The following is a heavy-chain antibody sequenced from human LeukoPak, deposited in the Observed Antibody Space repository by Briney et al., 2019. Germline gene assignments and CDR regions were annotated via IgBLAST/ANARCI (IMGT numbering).Heavy chain of an antibody. V-gene: IGHV1-69*06. Sequence: GASVKVSCKASGGTFSSYAISWVRQAPGQGLEWMGGIIPIFGTATYAQKFQGRVTITADKSTSTAYIELSSLRSDETAVYYCARDTRPSGYSSSWYLSYYYMDVWGKGTTVTISS. J-gene: IGHJ6*03. CDR3: ARDTRPSGYSSSWYLSYYYMDV. CDR2: IIPIFGTA. CDR1: GGTFSSYA. D-gene: IGHD6-13*01.